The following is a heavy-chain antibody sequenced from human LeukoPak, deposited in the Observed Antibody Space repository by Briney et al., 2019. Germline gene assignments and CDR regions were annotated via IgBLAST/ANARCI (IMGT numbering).Heavy chain of an antibody. CDR3: ARVTLSRVRGVIITSAFDI. D-gene: IGHD3-10*01. V-gene: IGHV1-46*01. J-gene: IGHJ3*02. CDR1: GYTFTSYY. CDR2: INPSGGST. Sequence: ASVKVSCKASGYTFTSYYMHWVRQAPGQGLEWMGIINPSGGSTSYAQKFQGRVTMTRDMSTSTVYMELSRLRSDDTAVYYCARVTLSRVRGVIITSAFDIWGQGTMVTVSS.